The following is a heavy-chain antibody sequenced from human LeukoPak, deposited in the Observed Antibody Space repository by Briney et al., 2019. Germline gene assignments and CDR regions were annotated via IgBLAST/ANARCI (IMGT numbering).Heavy chain of an antibody. CDR3: ASGPKITTPIPTYNWFDP. J-gene: IGHJ5*02. CDR2: ISAYNGNT. V-gene: IGHV1-18*01. CDR1: GYTFTSYG. D-gene: IGHD3-22*01. Sequence: ASVKVSCKASGYTFTSYGISWVRQAPGQGLEWMGWISAYNGNTNYAQKLQGRVTMTTDTSTSTAYMELRSLGSDDTAVYYCASGPKITTPIPTYNWFDPWGQGTLVTVSS.